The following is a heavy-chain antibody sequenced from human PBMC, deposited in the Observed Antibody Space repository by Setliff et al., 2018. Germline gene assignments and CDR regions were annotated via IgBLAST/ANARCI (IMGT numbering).Heavy chain of an antibody. J-gene: IGHJ2*01. Sequence: VASVKVSCKASGGTFYKFSFSWVRQAPGQGLEWMGGIIPIFGSTKYAQKFRDRVTITADESTFTAEMELSSLTSEDTAVYYCARDDHYYDMGSILSDWYFDLWGRGTLVTVSS. D-gene: IGHD3-22*01. CDR1: GGTFYKFS. CDR2: IIPIFGST. CDR3: ARDDHYYDMGSILSDWYFDL. V-gene: IGHV1-69*13.